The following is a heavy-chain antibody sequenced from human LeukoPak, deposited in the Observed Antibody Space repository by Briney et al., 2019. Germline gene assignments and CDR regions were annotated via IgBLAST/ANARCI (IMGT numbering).Heavy chain of an antibody. D-gene: IGHD3-3*01. J-gene: IGHJ3*02. V-gene: IGHV3-23*01. CDR2: ISGSGGST. CDR1: GFTVSSNY. CDR3: ATHNRITIFGVPRSNAFDI. Sequence: GGSLRLSCAASGFTVSSNYMSWVRPAPGKGLEWVSAISGSGGSTYYADSVKGRFTTSRDNSKNTLYLQMNSLRAEDTAVYYCATHNRITIFGVPRSNAFDIWGQGTMVTVSS.